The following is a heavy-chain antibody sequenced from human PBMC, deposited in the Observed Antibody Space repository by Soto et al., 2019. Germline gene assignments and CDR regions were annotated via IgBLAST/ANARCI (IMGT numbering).Heavy chain of an antibody. CDR2: IKQDGSEK. CDR3: ARDLGDVGAFDI. J-gene: IGHJ3*02. D-gene: IGHD1-26*01. CDR1: GFTVSSNY. V-gene: IGHV3-7*01. Sequence: GSLRLSCAASGFTVSSNYMSWVRQAPGKGLEWVANIKQDGSEKYYVDSVKGRFTISRDNAKNSLYLQMNSLRAEDTAVYYCARDLGDVGAFDIWGQGTMVTVSS.